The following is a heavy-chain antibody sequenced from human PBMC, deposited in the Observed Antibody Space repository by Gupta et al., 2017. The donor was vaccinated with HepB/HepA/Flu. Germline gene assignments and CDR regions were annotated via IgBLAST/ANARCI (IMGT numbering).Heavy chain of an antibody. J-gene: IGHJ4*02. V-gene: IGHV3-7*04. Sequence: TISRDNAKNSLYLQMNSLRAEDTAVYYCARIDRDMVRGAIDYWGQGTLVTVSS. CDR3: ARIDRDMVRGAIDY. D-gene: IGHD3-10*01.